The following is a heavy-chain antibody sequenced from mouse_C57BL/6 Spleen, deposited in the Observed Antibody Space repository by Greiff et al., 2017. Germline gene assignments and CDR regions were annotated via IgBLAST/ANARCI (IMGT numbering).Heavy chain of an antibody. Sequence: EVKLVESGGGLVQPGGSLKLSCAASGFTFSDYYMYWVRQTPEKRLEWVAYISNGGGSTYYPDTVKGRFTISRDNAKNTLYLQMSRLKSEDTAMYYCASSYYYGSGYFDVWGTGTTVTVSS. J-gene: IGHJ1*03. CDR2: ISNGGGST. D-gene: IGHD1-1*01. CDR1: GFTFSDYY. CDR3: ASSYYYGSGYFDV. V-gene: IGHV5-12*01.